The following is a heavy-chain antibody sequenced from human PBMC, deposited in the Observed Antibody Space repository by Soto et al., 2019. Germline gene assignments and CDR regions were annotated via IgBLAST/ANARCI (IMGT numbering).Heavy chain of an antibody. CDR1: GFTFSSYA. Sequence: PGGSLRLSCAASGFTFSSYAMHWVRQAPGKGLEWVAVISYDGSNKYYADSVKGRFTISRDNSKNTLYLQMNSLRAEDTAVYYCARDNVVQSEGYYFDYWGQGTLVTVSS. CDR3: ARDNVVQSEGYYFDY. CDR2: ISYDGSNK. V-gene: IGHV3-30-3*01. J-gene: IGHJ4*02. D-gene: IGHD2-8*01.